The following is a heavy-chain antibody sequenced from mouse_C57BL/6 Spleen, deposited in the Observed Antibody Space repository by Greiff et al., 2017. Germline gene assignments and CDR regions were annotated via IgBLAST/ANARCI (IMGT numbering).Heavy chain of an antibody. J-gene: IGHJ2*01. CDR2: IYPGDGDT. CDR1: GYAFSSSW. CDR3: ASNWEGDY. D-gene: IGHD4-1*01. Sequence: VQLQQSGPELVKPGASVKISCKASGYAFSSSWMNWVKQRPGKGLEWIGRIYPGDGDTNYNGKFKGQATLTADKSSSTAYMQLSSLTSEDSAVYFCASNWEGDYWGQGTTLTVSS. V-gene: IGHV1-82*01.